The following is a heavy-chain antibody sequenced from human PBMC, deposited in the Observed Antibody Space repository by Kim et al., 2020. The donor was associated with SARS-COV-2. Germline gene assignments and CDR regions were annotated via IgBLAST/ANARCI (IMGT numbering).Heavy chain of an antibody. CDR3: ARGQALLWFGESYYFDY. V-gene: IGHV4-34*01. Sequence: LKGRVTISVDTSKNQFSLKRSSVTAADTAVYYCARGQALLWFGESYYFDYWGQGTLVTVSS. J-gene: IGHJ4*02. D-gene: IGHD3-10*01.